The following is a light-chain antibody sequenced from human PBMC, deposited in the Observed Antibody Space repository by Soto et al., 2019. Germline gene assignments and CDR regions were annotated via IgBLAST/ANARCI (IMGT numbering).Light chain of an antibody. CDR3: SSYAGSNNPVI. J-gene: IGLJ2*01. CDR2: EVS. CDR1: SSDVGGYNY. Sequence: QSALPQPPSASGSPGQSVTISCTGTSSDVGGYNYVSRYQQHPGKAPKFLIFEVSRRPSGVPDRFSGSKSGNTASLPVSGLQADDEADYYCSSYAGSNNPVIFGGGTKLTVL. V-gene: IGLV2-8*01.